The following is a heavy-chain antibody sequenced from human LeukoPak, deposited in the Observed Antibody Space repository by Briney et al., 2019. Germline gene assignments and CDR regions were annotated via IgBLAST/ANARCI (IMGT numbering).Heavy chain of an antibody. D-gene: IGHD3-3*01. CDR2: IYYSGST. J-gene: IGHJ4*02. CDR1: GGSISSSSYY. Sequence: SETLSLTCTVSGGSISSSSYYRGWIRQPPGKGLEWIGSIYYSGSTYYNPSLESRVTISVDTSKNQFSLKLSSVTAADTAVYYCARGPLGTYYDFWRPFDYWGQGTLVTVSS. V-gene: IGHV4-39*07. CDR3: ARGPLGTYYDFWRPFDY.